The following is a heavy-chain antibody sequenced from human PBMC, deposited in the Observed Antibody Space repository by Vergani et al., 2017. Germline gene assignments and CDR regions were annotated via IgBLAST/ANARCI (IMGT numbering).Heavy chain of an antibody. J-gene: IGHJ6*02. Sequence: EVQLVQSGAEVKKPGESLKISCKGSGYSFTSYWIGWVRQMPGKGLEWMGIIYPGDSDTRYSPSFQGQVTISADKSISTAYLQWSSLKASDTAMYYCARRGRYCSSTGCYGGDYYYGMDVWGQGTTVTVSS. V-gene: IGHV5-51*01. CDR1: GYSFTSYW. CDR3: ARRGRYCSSTGCYGGDYYYGMDV. CDR2: IYPGDSDT. D-gene: IGHD2-2*01.